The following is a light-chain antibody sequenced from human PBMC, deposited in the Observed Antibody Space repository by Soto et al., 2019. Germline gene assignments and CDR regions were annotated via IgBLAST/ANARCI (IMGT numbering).Light chain of an antibody. V-gene: IGKV1-39*01. CDR1: QNIDTY. CDR2: DAS. CDR3: QQSYSTPFT. J-gene: IGKJ3*01. Sequence: DIQMTQSPSSLSASVGDRVTITCRASQNIDTYLSWFQQRPAKAPKLLIFDASTLQSGVPSRFSGSGSGTTFTLTISSLRPEDFATYYCQQSYSTPFTFGPGTKVDIK.